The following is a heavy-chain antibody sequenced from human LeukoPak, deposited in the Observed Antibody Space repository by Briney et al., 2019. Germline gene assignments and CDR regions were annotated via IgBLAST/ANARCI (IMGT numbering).Heavy chain of an antibody. J-gene: IGHJ6*02. CDR3: VRGSSVTMVRGVIVTYGLDV. Sequence: PSQTLSLTCGVSGGFIRSSGYSWSWIRQSPGMGLEWIGNIYHSGDTYYNPSLKNRLTISVDRLKNQFSLRLASVTAADTAVYYYVRGSSVTMVRGVIVTYGLDVWGQGTTVTVSS. CDR2: IYHSGDT. V-gene: IGHV4-30-2*06. CDR1: GGFIRSSGYS. D-gene: IGHD3-10*01.